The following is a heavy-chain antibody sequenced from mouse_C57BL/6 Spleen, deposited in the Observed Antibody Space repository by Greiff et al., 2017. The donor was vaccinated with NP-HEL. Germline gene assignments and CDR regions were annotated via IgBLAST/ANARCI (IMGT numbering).Heavy chain of an antibody. J-gene: IGHJ4*01. Sequence: QVQLQQPGAELVKPGASVKLSCKASGYTFTSYWMHWVKQRPGQGLEWIGMIHPNSGSTNYNEKFKSKATLTVDKSSSTAYMQLSSLTSEDSAVYYCARSNYDLYAMDYWGQGTSVTVSS. CDR1: GYTFTSYW. CDR3: ARSNYDLYAMDY. V-gene: IGHV1-64*01. D-gene: IGHD2-4*01. CDR2: IHPNSGST.